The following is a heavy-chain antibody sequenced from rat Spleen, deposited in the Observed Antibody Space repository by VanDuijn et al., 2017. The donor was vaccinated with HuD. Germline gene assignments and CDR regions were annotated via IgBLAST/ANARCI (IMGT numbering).Heavy chain of an antibody. CDR3: ARLYYPGVMDA. Sequence: EVQLVESGGGLVQPGRSLKLSCAASGFTFSDYNMAWVRQAPKKGLEWVATISYDGSSTYYRDSVKGRFTISRDNAKSTLYLQMDSLRSEDTATYYCARLYYPGVMDAWGQGASVTVSS. CDR1: GFTFSDYN. J-gene: IGHJ4*01. CDR2: ISYDGSST. V-gene: IGHV5-7*01. D-gene: IGHD1-4*01.